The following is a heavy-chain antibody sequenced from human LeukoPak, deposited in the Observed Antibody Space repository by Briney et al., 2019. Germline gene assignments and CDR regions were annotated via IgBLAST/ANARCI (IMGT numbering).Heavy chain of an antibody. J-gene: IGHJ4*02. CDR3: ARGYYDSSGYSPFDY. CDR1: GYTFTGYY. Sequence: ASVKASCKASGYTFTGYYMHWVRQAPGQGLEWMGRINPNSGGTNYAQKFQGRVTMTRNTSISTAYMELSSLRSEDTAVYYCARGYYDSSGYSPFDYWGQGTLVTVSS. CDR2: INPNSGGT. V-gene: IGHV1-2*06. D-gene: IGHD3-22*01.